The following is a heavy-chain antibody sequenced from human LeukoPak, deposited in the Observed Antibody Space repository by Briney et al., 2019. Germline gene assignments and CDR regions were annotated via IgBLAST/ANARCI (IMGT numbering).Heavy chain of an antibody. CDR1: GGAFSGYY. CDR2: INHSGST. Sequence: SETLSLTCAVYGGAFSGYYWSWIRQPPGKGLEWIGEINHSGSTNYNPSLKSRVTISVDTSKNQFSLKLSSVTAADTAVYYCARGGDPRYCSSTSCFFYAFDIWGQGTMVTVSS. CDR3: ARGGDPRYCSSTSCFFYAFDI. J-gene: IGHJ3*02. D-gene: IGHD2-2*01. V-gene: IGHV4-34*01.